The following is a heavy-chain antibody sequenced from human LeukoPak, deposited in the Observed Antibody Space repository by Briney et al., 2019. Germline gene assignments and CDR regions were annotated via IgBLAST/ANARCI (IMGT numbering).Heavy chain of an antibody. D-gene: IGHD6-19*01. CDR1: GFTFSRHW. CDR3: ARTVPGYPDDYFDY. Sequence: PGGSLRLSCAASGFTFSRHWMSWVRQAPGKGLERVAHMNQDGSAIYSVDSVKGRFTISRDNDNNSLYLQMNGLTVADTAVYYCARTVPGYPDDYFDYWGQGTLVTVSS. J-gene: IGHJ4*02. V-gene: IGHV3-7*01. CDR2: MNQDGSAI.